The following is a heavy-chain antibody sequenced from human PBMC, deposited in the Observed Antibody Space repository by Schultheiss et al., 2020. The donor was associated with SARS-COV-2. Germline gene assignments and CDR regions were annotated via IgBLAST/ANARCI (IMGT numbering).Heavy chain of an antibody. V-gene: IGHV3-48*04. Sequence: GGSLRLSCAASGFTFSSYAMNWVRQAPGKGLEWVSYISSSGSTIYYADSVKGRFTISRDNAKNSLYLQMNSLRAEDTAVYYCARSGRYYYDSSGCFDYWGQGTLVTVSS. CDR1: GFTFSSYA. D-gene: IGHD3-22*01. CDR3: ARSGRYYYDSSGCFDY. J-gene: IGHJ4*02. CDR2: ISSSGSTI.